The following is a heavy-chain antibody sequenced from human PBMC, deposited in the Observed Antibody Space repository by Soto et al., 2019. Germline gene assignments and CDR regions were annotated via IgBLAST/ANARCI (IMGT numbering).Heavy chain of an antibody. CDR3: AKEAGGATPDY. J-gene: IGHJ4*02. CDR1: GFTFSSYG. Sequence: QVQLVESGGGVVQPGRSLRLSCAASGFTFSSYGMHCVRQAPGKGLEWVAVIPYDGSDKYYAESVKGRLTIPRDNSKNTLYLEINSLTAEDTAVFYCAKEAGGATPDYWGPGTLVTVSS. V-gene: IGHV3-30*18. CDR2: IPYDGSDK. D-gene: IGHD1-26*01.